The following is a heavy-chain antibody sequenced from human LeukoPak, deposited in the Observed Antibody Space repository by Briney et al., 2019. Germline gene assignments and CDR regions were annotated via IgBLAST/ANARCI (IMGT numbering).Heavy chain of an antibody. Sequence: GKSLRLSCAASGFAFSSYAMHWVRQAPGNGLEWVALISNDGNNKFHADSVKGRFTISRDNSKKSLYLQMNSLRTEDTALYYCARDPVSIGSRMNSDYWGQGTLVTVSS. V-gene: IGHV3-30-3*01. CDR1: GFAFSSYA. D-gene: IGHD3-10*01. J-gene: IGHJ4*02. CDR3: ARDPVSIGSRMNSDY. CDR2: ISNDGNNK.